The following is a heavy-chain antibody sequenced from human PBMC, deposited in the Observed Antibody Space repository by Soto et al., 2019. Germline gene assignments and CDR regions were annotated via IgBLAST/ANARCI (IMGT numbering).Heavy chain of an antibody. CDR2: IYWDDDK. D-gene: IGHD6-6*01. Sequence: QITLKESGPPLVKPTQTLTLTCTFSGFSLSTSGVGVGWIRQPPGKALEWLALIYWDDDKRYSSSLNSSLTITKDTPKNQVVLTMTNMDPVDTATYYCAHSRPPRLLDYWGQGTLVTVSS. V-gene: IGHV2-5*02. J-gene: IGHJ4*02. CDR1: GFSLSTSGVG. CDR3: AHSRPPRLLDY.